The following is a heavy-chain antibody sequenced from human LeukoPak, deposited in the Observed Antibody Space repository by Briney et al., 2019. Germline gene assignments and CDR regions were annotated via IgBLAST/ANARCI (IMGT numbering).Heavy chain of an antibody. D-gene: IGHD3-16*01. CDR2: SKNDGSST. J-gene: IGHJ3*02. CDR3: ARELPRIGGQNDASDI. CDR1: GFTSGGDW. V-gene: IGHV3-74*01. Sequence: VGSLRLSCAVSGFTSGGDWMHWVHQAPGKGLVWVSRSKNDGSSTSYADSVKGRFTISRDNAKNTLYLQMNSLRAEDTAVYYCARELPRIGGQNDASDIWGQGTMVTVS.